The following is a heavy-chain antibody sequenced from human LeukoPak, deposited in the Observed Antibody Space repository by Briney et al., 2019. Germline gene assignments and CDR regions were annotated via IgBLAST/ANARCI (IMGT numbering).Heavy chain of an antibody. Sequence: SETLSLTCTVSGGSISSYYWSWIRQPPGKGLEWIGYIYYSGSTNYNPSLKSRVTISVDTSKNQFSLKLSSVTAADTAVYYCARQGRDGYTYYYYYYMDVWGKGTTVTVSS. CDR3: ARQGRDGYTYYYYYYMDV. CDR1: GGSISSYY. J-gene: IGHJ6*03. V-gene: IGHV4-59*08. D-gene: IGHD5-24*01. CDR2: IYYSGST.